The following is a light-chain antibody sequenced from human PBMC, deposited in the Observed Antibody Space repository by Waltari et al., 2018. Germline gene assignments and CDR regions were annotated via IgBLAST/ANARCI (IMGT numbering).Light chain of an antibody. CDR3: QQYYSTLYT. J-gene: IGKJ2*01. V-gene: IGKV4-1*01. Sequence: DIVMTQSPDSLAVSLGERATINCKSSQSVLYSSNNKNYLAWYQQKPGKPPKLLIYWASTRESGVPDRFSGSGSGTDFTLTISSLQAEDVAVYYCQQYYSTLYTFGHGTKLEIK. CDR2: WAS. CDR1: QSVLYSSNNKNY.